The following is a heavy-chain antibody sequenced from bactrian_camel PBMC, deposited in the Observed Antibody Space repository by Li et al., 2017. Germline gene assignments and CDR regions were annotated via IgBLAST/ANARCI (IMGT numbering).Heavy chain of an antibody. D-gene: IGHD6*01. V-gene: IGHV3S13*01. CDR1: SFSKSC. J-gene: IGHJ4*01. Sequence: DVQLVESGGGLVQPGESLKLSCAAVSFSKSCVAWVRQAPGKEVEAVATIYRDGGHTYYAFSVKGRFTISTDNTKDTVFLQMNSLQPEDTALYYCATDVGTREGLWGQGTQVTVS. CDR3: ATDVGTREGL. CDR2: IYRDGGHT.